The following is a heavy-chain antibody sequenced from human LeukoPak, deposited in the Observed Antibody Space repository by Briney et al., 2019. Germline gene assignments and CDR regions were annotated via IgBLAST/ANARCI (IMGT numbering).Heavy chain of an antibody. CDR2: IYDSGST. Sequence: SETLSLTCTVSGGSMSTYYWTWIRQPPGKGLEWIGYIYDSGSTNYNPSLKSRVTISVDTSKNQFSLKLSSVTAADTAVYYCARDPSGYFNYWGQGTLVTVSS. CDR1: GGSMSTYY. V-gene: IGHV4-59*01. D-gene: IGHD3-22*01. CDR3: ARDPSGYFNY. J-gene: IGHJ4*02.